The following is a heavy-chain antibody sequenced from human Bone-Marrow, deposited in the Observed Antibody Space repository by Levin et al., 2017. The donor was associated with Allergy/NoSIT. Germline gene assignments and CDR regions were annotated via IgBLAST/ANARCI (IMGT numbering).Heavy chain of an antibody. CDR2: ISSSGSTI. J-gene: IGHJ4*02. V-gene: IGHV3-48*04. CDR3: VTTYYHDTRVYGDFDY. D-gene: IGHD3-22*01. CDR1: GFTFSGYS. Sequence: GGSLRLSCTTSGFTFSGYSMNWVRQAPGKGLEWVSYISSSGSTIYYADSVKGRFTISRDNAKNALYLQMNSLRAEDTAVYYCVTTYYHDTRVYGDFDYWGQGALVTVSS.